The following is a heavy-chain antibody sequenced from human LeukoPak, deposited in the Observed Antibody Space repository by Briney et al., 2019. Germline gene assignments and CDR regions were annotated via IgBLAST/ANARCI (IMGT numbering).Heavy chain of an antibody. D-gene: IGHD3-22*01. V-gene: IGHV4-4*02. CDR2: MYLSGTT. J-gene: IGHJ4*02. CDR1: GDSINSLDL. CDR3: AGLVGRYSSGLYYYYFDY. Sequence: SDTLSLTCTVSGDSINSLDLWSWVRQPPGKGLEWIGEMYLSGTTHSNPSVKSRVTISIDKSKNQFFLNLSSVTAADTAVYYCAGLVGRYSSGLYYYYFDYWGQGTLVTVSS.